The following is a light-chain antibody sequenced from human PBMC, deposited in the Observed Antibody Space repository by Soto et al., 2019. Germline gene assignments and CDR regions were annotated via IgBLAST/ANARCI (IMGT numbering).Light chain of an antibody. CDR2: SNN. CDR1: SSNIGAGYD. CDR3: AAWDDSLSGYV. J-gene: IGLJ1*01. Sequence: QSVLTQPPSVSGAPVQRVTISYTGISSNIGAGYDVHWYQQFPGTAPKLLIYSNNQRPSGVPDRFSGSKSGTSASLAISGLRSEDEADYYCAAWDDSLSGYVFGTGTKVTVL. V-gene: IGLV1-47*02.